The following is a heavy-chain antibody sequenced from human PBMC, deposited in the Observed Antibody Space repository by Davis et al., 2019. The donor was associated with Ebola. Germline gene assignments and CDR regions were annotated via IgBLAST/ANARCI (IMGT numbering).Heavy chain of an antibody. CDR2: IYSGCST. V-gene: IGHV3-66*01. CDR3: ARDGEYCTNGICSTYFDN. J-gene: IGHJ4*02. CDR1: GFSVSDKY. Sequence: GESLKISCAASGFSVSDKYMSWVRQAPGKGLEWVSLIYSGCSTYYADSVKGRFTLSRDNSKNTLYLQMNNLRAEDTAVYYCARDGEYCTNGICSTYFDNWGQGTLVTVSS. D-gene: IGHD2-8*01.